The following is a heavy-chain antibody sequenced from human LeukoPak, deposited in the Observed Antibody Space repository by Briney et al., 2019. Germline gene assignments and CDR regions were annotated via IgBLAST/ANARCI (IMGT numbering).Heavy chain of an antibody. CDR2: ISGGGGST. D-gene: IGHD3-22*01. Sequence: GGSLRLSCAASGFTFTNYAMSWVRQAPGKGLEWVSGISGGGGSTYYADSVKGRFTISRDNSKNTLYLQMNSLRAEDTAVYYCAKGDYYDSSGYPYWGQGTLVTVSS. CDR1: GFTFTNYA. CDR3: AKGDYYDSSGYPY. J-gene: IGHJ4*02. V-gene: IGHV3-23*01.